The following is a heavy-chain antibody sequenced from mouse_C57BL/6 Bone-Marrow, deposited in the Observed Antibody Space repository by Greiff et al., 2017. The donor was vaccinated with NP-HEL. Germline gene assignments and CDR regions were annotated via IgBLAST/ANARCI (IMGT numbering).Heavy chain of an antibody. CDR3: ARELRRGPGFAY. J-gene: IGHJ3*01. D-gene: IGHD2-12*01. CDR1: GYTFTSYW. V-gene: IGHV1-55*01. CDR2: IYPGSGST. Sequence: VQLQQPGAELVKPGASVKMSCKASGYTFTSYWITWVKQRPGQGLEWIGDIYPGSGSTNYNEKFKSKATLTVDTSSSTAYMQLSSLTSEDSAVYYCARELRRGPGFAYWGQGTLVTVSA.